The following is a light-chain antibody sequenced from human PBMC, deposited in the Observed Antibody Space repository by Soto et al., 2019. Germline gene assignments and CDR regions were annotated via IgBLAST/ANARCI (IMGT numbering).Light chain of an antibody. Sequence: DIQMTQSPSSLSASVGDRVTITCQASQDISNYLTWYQQKPGKAPTLLIYDASNLETGVPSRFSGSGAGTDFTFTISSLQPEDIATYYCQQYDNLPPLTFGGGTKVEIK. CDR2: DAS. J-gene: IGKJ4*01. V-gene: IGKV1-33*01. CDR1: QDISNY. CDR3: QQYDNLPPLT.